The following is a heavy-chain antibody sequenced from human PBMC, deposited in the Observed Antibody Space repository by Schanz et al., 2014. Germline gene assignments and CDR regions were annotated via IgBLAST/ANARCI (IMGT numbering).Heavy chain of an antibody. J-gene: IGHJ4*02. D-gene: IGHD6-13*01. CDR2: IYYSGST. Sequence: QLQLQESGPGLVKPSETLSLTCTVSGGSISSSTYYWDWIRQPPGKGLEWIGSIYYSGSTYYNPSQRSGVPIPVDTSKTRSSLRLSSVTAADTAVYYCARDIAAAGTAGADYWGQGSLVTVSS. V-gene: IGHV4-39*02. CDR3: ARDIAAAGTAGADY. CDR1: GGSISSSTYY.